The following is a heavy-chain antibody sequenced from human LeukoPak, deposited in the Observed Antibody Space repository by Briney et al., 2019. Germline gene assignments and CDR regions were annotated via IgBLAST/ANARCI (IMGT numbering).Heavy chain of an antibody. V-gene: IGHV3-30*18. Sequence: GGSLRLSCAASGFTFSSYGMHWVRQAPGKGLEWVAVISYDGSNKYYADSVKGRFTISRDNSKNTLYLQMNSLRAEDTAVYYCAKPPDPLRKLSTVVSNYYYYMDVWGKGTTVTVSS. CDR1: GFTFSSYG. D-gene: IGHD4-23*01. CDR2: ISYDGSNK. J-gene: IGHJ6*03. CDR3: AKPPDPLRKLSTVVSNYYYYMDV.